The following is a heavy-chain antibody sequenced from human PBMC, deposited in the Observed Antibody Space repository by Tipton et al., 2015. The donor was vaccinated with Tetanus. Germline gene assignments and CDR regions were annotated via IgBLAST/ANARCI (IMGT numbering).Heavy chain of an antibody. Sequence: LRLSCTVSGGSIGTYHWNWIRQSPGEGLEWIGYIDYFGTTKYNPSLKSRVAMSVDTSKNQFSLNLTSVTAADTAVYYCARGARGYTYGWGQGTLVTVSS. J-gene: IGHJ4*02. CDR2: IDYFGTT. D-gene: IGHD5-18*01. CDR1: GGSIGTYH. V-gene: IGHV4-59*01. CDR3: ARGARGYTYG.